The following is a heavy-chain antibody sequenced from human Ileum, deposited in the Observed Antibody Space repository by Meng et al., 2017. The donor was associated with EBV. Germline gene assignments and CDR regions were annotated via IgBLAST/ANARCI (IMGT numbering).Heavy chain of an antibody. CDR3: ANRRPASGPLGDY. Sequence: QVQLQESGPGLLKPSATLSLTCAVSGASISSTNWWSWVRQPPGKGLEWIGDIYHSGSTNYNPSLKSRVTISIDASKNQFSLKVTSVTAADTAMYYCANRRPASGPLGDYWGQGTLVTASS. V-gene: IGHV4-4*02. J-gene: IGHJ4*02. CDR1: GASISSTNW. D-gene: IGHD2-2*01. CDR2: IYHSGST.